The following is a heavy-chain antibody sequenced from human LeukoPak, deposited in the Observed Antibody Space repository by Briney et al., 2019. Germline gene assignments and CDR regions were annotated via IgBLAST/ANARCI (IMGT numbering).Heavy chain of an antibody. Sequence: GSLRLSCAASGFTFSSSAMSWVRQAPGKGLEWVSAISGSAGSTSYADSVKGRFTISRDNSKNTLYLQMNSLRAEDTAVYYCAKVALGYCSATSCLPPRHFDYWGQGTLVTVSS. CDR3: AKVALGYCSATSCLPPRHFDY. D-gene: IGHD2-15*01. CDR1: GFTFSSSA. J-gene: IGHJ4*02. CDR2: ISGSAGST. V-gene: IGHV3-23*01.